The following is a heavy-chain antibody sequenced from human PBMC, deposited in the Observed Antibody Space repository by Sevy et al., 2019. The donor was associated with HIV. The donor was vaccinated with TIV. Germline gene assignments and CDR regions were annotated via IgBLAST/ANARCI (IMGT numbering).Heavy chain of an antibody. CDR1: GFTFSSYA. CDR2: ISYDGSNK. CDR3: ARDEGLAVAGPVHAFDI. J-gene: IGHJ3*02. V-gene: IGHV3-30-3*01. D-gene: IGHD6-19*01. Sequence: GGSLRLSCAASGFTFSSYAMHWVRQAPGKGLEWVAVISYDGSNKYYADSVKGRFTISRDNSKNTLYLQMNSLRAEDSAVYYCARDEGLAVAGPVHAFDIWGEGTMVTVSS.